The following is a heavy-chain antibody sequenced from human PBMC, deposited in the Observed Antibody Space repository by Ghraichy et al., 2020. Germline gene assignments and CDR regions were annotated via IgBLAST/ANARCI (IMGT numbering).Heavy chain of an antibody. Sequence: SETLSLTCAVSGGSISSSNWWSWVRQPPGKGLEWIGEIYHSGSINYNPSLKSRVTISVDKSKNQFSLKLNSVTAADTALYYCARPGLDMGFDYWGQGTLVTVSS. D-gene: IGHD6-19*01. CDR3: ARPGLDMGFDY. J-gene: IGHJ4*02. CDR1: GGSISSSNW. CDR2: IYHSGSI. V-gene: IGHV4-4*02.